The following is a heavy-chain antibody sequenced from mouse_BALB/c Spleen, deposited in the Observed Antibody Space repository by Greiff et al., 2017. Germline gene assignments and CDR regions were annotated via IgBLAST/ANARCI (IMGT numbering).Heavy chain of an antibody. CDR2: ISSGGSYT. Sequence: EVKLVESGGGLVKPGGSLKLSCAASGFTFSSYAMSWVRQTPEKRLEWVATISSGGSYTYYPDSVKGRFTISRDNAKNTLYLQMSSLRSEDTAMYYCARHGSSYNWYFDVWGAGTTVTVSS. V-gene: IGHV5-9-3*01. D-gene: IGHD1-1*01. CDR3: ARHGSSYNWYFDV. CDR1: GFTFSSYA. J-gene: IGHJ1*01.